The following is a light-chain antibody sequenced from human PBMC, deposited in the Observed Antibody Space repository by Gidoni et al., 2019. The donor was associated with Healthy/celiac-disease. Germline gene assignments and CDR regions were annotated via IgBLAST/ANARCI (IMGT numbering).Light chain of an antibody. CDR3: QSYDSSLREV. J-gene: IGLJ1*01. Sequence: QSVLTQPPSVSGAPGQRVTISCTGSSSNFGAGYDVHWYQQLPGTAPKLLIYGNSNRPSGVPDRFSGSKSGTSASLAITGLQAEDEADYYCQSYDSSLREVFGTGTKVTVL. V-gene: IGLV1-40*01. CDR2: GNS. CDR1: SSNFGAGYD.